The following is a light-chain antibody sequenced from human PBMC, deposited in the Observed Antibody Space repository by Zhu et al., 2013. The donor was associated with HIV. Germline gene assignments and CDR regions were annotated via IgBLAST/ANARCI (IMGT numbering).Light chain of an antibody. V-gene: IGLV3-19*01. J-gene: IGLJ1*01. Sequence: SSELTQDPGVSVALGQTVRITCQGDSLRSYYASWYQQKPGQAPVLLIYAENSRPSGIPDRFSGSRSGNTASLTISGAQAEDEADYYCKCRDSSGNHGDVFGPGTKVTIL. CDR3: KCRDSSGNHGDV. CDR1: SLRSYY. CDR2: AEN.